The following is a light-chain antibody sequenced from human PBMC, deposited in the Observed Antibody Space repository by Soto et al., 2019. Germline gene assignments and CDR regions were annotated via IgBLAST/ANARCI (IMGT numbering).Light chain of an antibody. Sequence: VLTQPPSVSGAPGQRVTISCTGSSSNIGAGYDVHWYQQLPGTAPKLLIYANSNRPSGVPDRFSGSRSGTSASLAITGLQAEDEADYYCQSHDSSLSGYVFGTGTKVTVL. CDR1: SSNIGAGYD. J-gene: IGLJ1*01. CDR3: QSHDSSLSGYV. V-gene: IGLV1-40*01. CDR2: ANS.